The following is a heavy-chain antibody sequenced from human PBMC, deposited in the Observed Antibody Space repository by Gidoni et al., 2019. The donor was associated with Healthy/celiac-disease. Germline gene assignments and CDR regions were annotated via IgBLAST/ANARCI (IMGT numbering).Heavy chain of an antibody. J-gene: IGHJ6*02. Sequence: QVQLVQSGAEVKKPGASVKVSCTASGYTFTSYAMHWVRQAPGQRLEWMGWINAGNGNTKYSQKFQGRVTITRDTSASTAYMELSSLRSEDTAVYYCAREQGIAVAGRDGMDVWGQGTTVTVSS. CDR1: GYTFTSYA. V-gene: IGHV1-3*01. CDR2: INAGNGNT. CDR3: AREQGIAVAGRDGMDV. D-gene: IGHD6-19*01.